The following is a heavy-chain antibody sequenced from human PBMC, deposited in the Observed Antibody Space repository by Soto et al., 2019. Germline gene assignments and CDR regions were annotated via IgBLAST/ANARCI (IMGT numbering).Heavy chain of an antibody. CDR3: ARAIKSGSYYYYGMDV. CDR1: GGSIGSYG. CDR2: IYYSGST. Sequence: SETPCLTCTVSGGSIGSYGGSWIRQPPGKGLEWIGYIYYSGSTNYNPSLKSRVTIPVDTSKNQFSLKLGSVTAADTAVYYCARAIKSGSYYYYGMDVWVQGTTVTVSS. D-gene: IGHD1-26*01. J-gene: IGHJ6*02. V-gene: IGHV4-59*01.